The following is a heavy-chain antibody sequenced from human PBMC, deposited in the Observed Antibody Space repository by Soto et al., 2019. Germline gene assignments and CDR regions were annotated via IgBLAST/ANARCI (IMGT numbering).Heavy chain of an antibody. CDR2: ISGSGGST. D-gene: IGHD2-2*01. J-gene: IGHJ4*02. Sequence: EVQVLESGGGLVQPGGSLRLSCVASGFTFTTYAMTWVRQAPGKGLEWVSIISGSGGSTHYADSVKGRFIISRDNSKNTLYLQMNGLRADDTAVYYWAKTGFGRYSRSTSCVHVDYWGQGTLVTVSS. CDR1: GFTFTTYA. V-gene: IGHV3-23*01. CDR3: AKTGFGRYSRSTSCVHVDY.